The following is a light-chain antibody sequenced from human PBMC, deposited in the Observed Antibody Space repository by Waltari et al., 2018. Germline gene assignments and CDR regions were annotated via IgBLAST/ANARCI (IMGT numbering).Light chain of an antibody. J-gene: IGKJ3*01. CDR2: AAS. Sequence: DIQMTQSPSSMSASVGDRVNIPCRASQSISSYLNWYQQKPGKAPKLLIYAASSLQSGVPSRFSGSGSWTDFTLTISSLQPEDVATYYCQQSYSTPQFTFGPGTKVDIK. V-gene: IGKV1-39*01. CDR3: QQSYSTPQFT. CDR1: QSISSY.